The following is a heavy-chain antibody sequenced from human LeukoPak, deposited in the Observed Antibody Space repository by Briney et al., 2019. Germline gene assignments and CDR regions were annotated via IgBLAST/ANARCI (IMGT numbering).Heavy chain of an antibody. CDR1: GGSISSGGYS. Sequence: SETLSLTCAVSGGSISSGGYSWSWIRQPPGKGLEWIGYIYHSGSTYYNPSLKSRVTISVDRSKNQFSLKLSSVTAADTAGYYCARAVGATVYFDYWGQGTLVTVSS. D-gene: IGHD1-26*01. CDR2: IYHSGST. CDR3: ARAVGATVYFDY. J-gene: IGHJ4*02. V-gene: IGHV4-30-2*01.